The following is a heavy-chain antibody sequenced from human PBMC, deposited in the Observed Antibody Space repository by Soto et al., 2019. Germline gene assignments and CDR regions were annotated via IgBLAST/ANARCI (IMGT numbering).Heavy chain of an antibody. Sequence: GGSLRLSCAASGFTFSSYSMNWVRQAPGKGLEWVSSISGSSSYIYYADSVKGRFTISRDNAKNSLYLQMNSLRAEDTAVYYCASRDCSSTSCYIDYWGQGTLVTVSS. D-gene: IGHD2-2*01. J-gene: IGHJ4*02. CDR2: ISGSSSYI. CDR3: ASRDCSSTSCYIDY. CDR1: GFTFSSYS. V-gene: IGHV3-21*01.